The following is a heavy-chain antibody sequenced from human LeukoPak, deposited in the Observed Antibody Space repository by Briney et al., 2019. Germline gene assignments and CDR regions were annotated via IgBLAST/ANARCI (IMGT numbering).Heavy chain of an antibody. CDR2: IDSDGSNP. J-gene: IGHJ4*02. V-gene: IGHV3-74*01. D-gene: IGHD3-10*01. CDR3: VRDYYGPGSAFDY. CDR1: GFTFSSHW. Sequence: GGSLRLSCAASGFTFSSHWMHWVRQAPGKGPVWVSHIDSDGSNPTYADSVKGRFTISRDNAKNTLYLQMKSLRAEDTAMYYCVRDYYGPGSAFDYWGQGTLVTVSS.